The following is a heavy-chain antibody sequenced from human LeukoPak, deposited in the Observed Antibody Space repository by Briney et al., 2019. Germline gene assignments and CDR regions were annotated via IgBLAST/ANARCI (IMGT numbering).Heavy chain of an antibody. V-gene: IGHV3-30-3*01. D-gene: IGHD2-21*02. CDR3: ARPHIVVVTANRGGLDY. Sequence: PGGSLRLSCAASGFIFSSYAMHWVRQAPGKGLEWVAVISYDGTAKYYVDSVKGRFTISRDNSKNTLYLQMNSLRAEDTAVYYCARPHIVVVTANRGGLDYWGQGTLVAVSS. J-gene: IGHJ4*02. CDR1: GFIFSSYA. CDR2: ISYDGTAK.